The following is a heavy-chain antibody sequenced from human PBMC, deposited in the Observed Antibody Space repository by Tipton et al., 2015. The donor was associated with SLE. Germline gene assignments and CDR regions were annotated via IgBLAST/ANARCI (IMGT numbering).Heavy chain of an antibody. CDR2: ISGSGGST. D-gene: IGHD6-13*01. V-gene: IGHV3-23*01. Sequence: SLRLSCAASGFTFSSYAMSWVRQAPGKGLEWVSAISGSGGSTYYADSVKGRFTISRDNSKNTLYLQMNSLRAEDTAVYYCAKRDPEKGEIIAAAGTTDYYYYGMDVWGQGTTVTVSS. CDR3: AKRDPEKGEIIAAAGTTDYYYYGMDV. CDR1: GFTFSSYA. J-gene: IGHJ6*02.